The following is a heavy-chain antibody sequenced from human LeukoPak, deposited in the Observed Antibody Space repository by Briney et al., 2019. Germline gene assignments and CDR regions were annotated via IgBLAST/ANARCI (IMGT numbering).Heavy chain of an antibody. V-gene: IGHV4-4*07. CDR1: GGSISSYY. CDR2: IYTSGST. CDR3: ARDRRTTGATANYYYMDV. J-gene: IGHJ6*03. Sequence: PSETLSLTCTVSGGSISSYYWSWIRQPAGKGLEWIGRIYTSGSTNYNPSLKSRVTMSLDTSNNQFSLRLSSVTAADTAVYFCARDRRTTGATANYYYMDVWGKGTTVTVSS. D-gene: IGHD1-1*01.